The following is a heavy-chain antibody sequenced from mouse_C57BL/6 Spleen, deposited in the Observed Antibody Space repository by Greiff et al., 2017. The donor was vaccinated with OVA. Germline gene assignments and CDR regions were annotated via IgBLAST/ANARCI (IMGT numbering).Heavy chain of an antibody. J-gene: IGHJ3*01. CDR3: SYGSSPAWFAY. CDR1: GFTFSNYW. V-gene: IGHV6-3*01. Sequence: EVQRVESGGGLVQPGGSMKLSCVASGFTFSNYWLNWVRQSPEKGLEWVAQIRLKSYNYASHYSESLQGKFTISRDDSKISVYLQINNLRAEDTGIYYCSYGSSPAWFAYWGQGTLVTVSA. D-gene: IGHD1-1*01. CDR2: IRLKSYNYAS.